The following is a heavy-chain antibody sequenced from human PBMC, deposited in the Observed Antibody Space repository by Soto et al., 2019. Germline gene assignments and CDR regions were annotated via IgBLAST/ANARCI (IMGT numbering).Heavy chain of an antibody. J-gene: IGHJ4*02. CDR2: INPSGGST. D-gene: IGHD3-22*01. V-gene: IGHV1-46*01. Sequence: QVQLVQSGAEVKKPGASVKVSCKASGYIFTNHYIHWVRQAPGQGLEWMGIINPSGGSTNYLQKFQGRVTMTSDTSTSTVYMELSSLRSEDTAVYFCVRADYYDSSGFYYDYWGQGTLLTVSS. CDR3: VRADYYDSSGFYYDY. CDR1: GYIFTNHY.